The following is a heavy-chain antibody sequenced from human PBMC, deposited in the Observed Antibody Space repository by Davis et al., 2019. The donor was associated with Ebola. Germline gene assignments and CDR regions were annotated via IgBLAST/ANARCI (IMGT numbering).Heavy chain of an antibody. Sequence: GESLKISCAASGFTVSSKYMTWVRQAPGKGLEWVSSISSSSSYIYYADSVKGRFTISRDNAKNSLYLQMNSLRAEDTAVYYCARDRGDGYCFDYWGQGTLVTVSS. CDR3: ARDRGDGYCFDY. J-gene: IGHJ4*02. CDR1: GFTVSSKY. CDR2: ISSSSSYI. V-gene: IGHV3-21*01. D-gene: IGHD5-24*01.